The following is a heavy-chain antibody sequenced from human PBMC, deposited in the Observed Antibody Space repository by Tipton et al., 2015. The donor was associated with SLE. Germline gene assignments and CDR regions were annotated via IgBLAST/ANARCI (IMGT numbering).Heavy chain of an antibody. V-gene: IGHV4-30-4*01. D-gene: IGHD1-26*01. CDR2: IYYSGST. CDR3: ARGEAWELPPRH. CDR1: GGSTSSGDYY. Sequence: TLSLTCTVSGGSTSSGDYYWSWIRQPPGKGLEWIGYIYYSGSTYYNPSLKSRVTISVDTSKNQFSLKLSSVTAADTAVYYCARGEAWELPPRHWGQGTLVTVSS. J-gene: IGHJ4*02.